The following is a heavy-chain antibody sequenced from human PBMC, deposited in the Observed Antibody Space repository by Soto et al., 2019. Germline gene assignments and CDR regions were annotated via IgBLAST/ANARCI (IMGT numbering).Heavy chain of an antibody. V-gene: IGHV3-23*01. Sequence: EVQLLESGGGLVQPGGSLRLSCAASGFTFSSYAMSWVRQAPAKGLEWVSAISGSGGSTYYADSVKGRFTISRDNSKNTLYLQMNSLRAEDTAVYYCAKDPRITMIVVVPYYFDYWGQGTLVTVSS. CDR3: AKDPRITMIVVVPYYFDY. CDR2: ISGSGGST. J-gene: IGHJ4*02. CDR1: GFTFSSYA. D-gene: IGHD3-22*01.